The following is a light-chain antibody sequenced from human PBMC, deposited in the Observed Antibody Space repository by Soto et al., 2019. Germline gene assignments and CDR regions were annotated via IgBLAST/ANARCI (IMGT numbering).Light chain of an antibody. CDR1: ESVTSS. Sequence: EIILTQSPATLSVSPGDIATLSCRASESVTSSLAWYQQKPGQTPRLLIYAASTRATDVPAMFSGGGSETEFTLTISGLQFEDFAICFCQQYNIWLLWTFGEGTKVDIK. V-gene: IGKV3-15*01. J-gene: IGKJ1*01. CDR2: AAS. CDR3: QQYNIWLLWT.